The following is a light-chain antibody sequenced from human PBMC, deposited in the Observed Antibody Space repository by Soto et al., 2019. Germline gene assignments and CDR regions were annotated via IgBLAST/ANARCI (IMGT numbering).Light chain of an antibody. CDR2: LGS. CDR1: QSLLHSNGYNY. V-gene: IGKV2-28*01. Sequence: DIVMTQSPLSLPVTPGEPASISCRSSQSLLHSNGYNYLDWYLQKPGQSPQLLIYLGSNRASGVPDRFSGSGSGTDFTLKISRVEAEDVGVYYCIQALQTPFTFGPG. CDR3: IQALQTPFT. J-gene: IGKJ3*01.